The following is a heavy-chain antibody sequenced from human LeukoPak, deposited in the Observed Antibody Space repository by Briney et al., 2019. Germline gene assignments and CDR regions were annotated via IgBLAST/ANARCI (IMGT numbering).Heavy chain of an antibody. CDR2: ISYDGSNK. CDR1: GFIFSSYG. D-gene: IGHD4/OR15-4a*01. CDR3: AKSAEGALIDY. V-gene: IGHV3-30*18. J-gene: IGHJ4*02. Sequence: PGGSLRLSCAASGFIFSSYGMHWVRQAPGKGLECVAVISYDGSNKYYADSVKGRFTISKDNSKKTLYLQMNSLRAEDTAVYYCAKSAEGALIDYWGQGTLVTVSS.